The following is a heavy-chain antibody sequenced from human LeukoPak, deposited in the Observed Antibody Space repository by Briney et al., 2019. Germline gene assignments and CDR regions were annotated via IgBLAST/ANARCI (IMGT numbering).Heavy chain of an antibody. CDR1: GFTFSSYA. J-gene: IGHJ4*02. D-gene: IGHD3-10*01. Sequence: PGGSLRLSCAASGFTFSSYAMSWVRQAPGKGLVWVSRIKFDGSSTYYADSVKGRFTVSRDDAKNTLYLQMNSLRAEDTAVYYCARGYRGGYYFDYWGQGTLVTVSS. CDR3: ARGYRGGYYFDY. CDR2: IKFDGSST. V-gene: IGHV3-74*01.